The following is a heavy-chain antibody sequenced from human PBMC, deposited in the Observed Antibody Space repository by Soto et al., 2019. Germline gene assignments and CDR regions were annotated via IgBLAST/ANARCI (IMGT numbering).Heavy chain of an antibody. CDR3: SRQFVVLGRPLGKDL. CDR1: GFNFRNYW. V-gene: IGHV3-74*01. Sequence: GGSLRLSCAAGGFNFRNYWVHWVRQVPGKGLVWLSGISPFDSKTYYADSVKGRFAISRDDAKDTVSLQMNTLRADDTAVYFFSRQFVVLGRPLGKDLLGHGMQVTVSS. CDR2: ISPFDSKT. J-gene: IGHJ5*02. D-gene: IGHD2-21*01.